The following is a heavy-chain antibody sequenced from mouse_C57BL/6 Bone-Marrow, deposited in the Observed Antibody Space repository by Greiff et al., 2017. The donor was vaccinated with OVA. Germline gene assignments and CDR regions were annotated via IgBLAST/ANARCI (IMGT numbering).Heavy chain of an antibody. CDR2: ILPGSGST. V-gene: IGHV1-9*01. J-gene: IGHJ1*03. D-gene: IGHD6-2*01. CDR1: GYTFTGYW. CDR3: ARCHSLTGCFDV. Sequence: QVQLQQSGAELMKPGASVKLSCKASGYTFTGYWIEWVKQRPGHGLEWIGEILPGSGSTNYNEKFKGKATFTADTSSNTAYMQLSSLTTEDSAIYYCARCHSLTGCFDVWGTGTTVTVSA.